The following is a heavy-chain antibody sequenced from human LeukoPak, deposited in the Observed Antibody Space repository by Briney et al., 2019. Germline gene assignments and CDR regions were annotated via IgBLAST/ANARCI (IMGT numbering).Heavy chain of an antibody. V-gene: IGHV3-11*04. D-gene: IGHD6-13*01. CDR3: ARDGYSSSWYGYYYYYMDV. J-gene: IGHJ6*03. Sequence: PGGSLRLSCAASGFTFSDYYMSWIRQAPGKGLEWVSYISSSGSTIYYADSVKGRFTISRDNSKDTLYLQMNSLRAEDTAVYYCARDGYSSSWYGYYYYYMDVWGKGTTVTVSS. CDR2: ISSSGSTI. CDR1: GFTFSDYY.